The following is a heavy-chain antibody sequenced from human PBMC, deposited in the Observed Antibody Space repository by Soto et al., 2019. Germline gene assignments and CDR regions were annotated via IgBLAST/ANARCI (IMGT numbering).Heavy chain of an antibody. CDR2: IYYSGST. Sequence: SETLSVTCPDTGCSISSGDYSWSWIRQPPGKGLEWIGYIYYSGSTYYNPSLKSRVTISVDTSKNQFSLKLSSVTAADTAVYYCARDRTTLLWFGEHYGMDVWGQGTTVTVYS. J-gene: IGHJ6*02. CDR1: GCSISSGDYS. V-gene: IGHV4-30-4*01. D-gene: IGHD3-10*01. CDR3: ARDRTTLLWFGEHYGMDV.